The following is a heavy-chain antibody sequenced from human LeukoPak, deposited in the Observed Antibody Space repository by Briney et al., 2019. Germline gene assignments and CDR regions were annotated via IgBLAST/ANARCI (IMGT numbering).Heavy chain of an antibody. D-gene: IGHD4-17*01. Sequence: SQTLSLTCTVSGGSISSYYWSWIRQPPGKGLEWIGYIYYSGSTNYNPSLKSRVTISVDTSKNQFSLKLSSVTAADTAVYYRARSHQDYGDLSSDYWGQGTLVTVSS. V-gene: IGHV4-59*01. J-gene: IGHJ4*02. CDR3: ARSHQDYGDLSSDY. CDR1: GGSISSYY. CDR2: IYYSGST.